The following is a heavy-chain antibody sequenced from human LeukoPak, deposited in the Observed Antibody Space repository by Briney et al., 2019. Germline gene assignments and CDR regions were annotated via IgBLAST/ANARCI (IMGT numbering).Heavy chain of an antibody. CDR2: ISWDGGST. CDR1: GFTFDDYT. Sequence: GGSLRLSCAASGFTFDDYTMHWVRQAPGKGLEWVSLISWDGGSTYYADSVKGRFTISRDNSKSSLYLQMNSLRTEDTALYYCAKDFSSRSGHYGMDVWGQGTTVTVSS. V-gene: IGHV3-43*01. CDR3: AKDFSSRSGHYGMDV. D-gene: IGHD6-19*01. J-gene: IGHJ6*02.